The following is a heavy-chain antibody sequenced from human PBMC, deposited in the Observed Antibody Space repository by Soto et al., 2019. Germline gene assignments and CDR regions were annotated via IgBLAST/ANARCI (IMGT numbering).Heavy chain of an antibody. V-gene: IGHV3-74*01. J-gene: IGHJ3*01. CDR3: ARGIPGHYGFDV. CDR1: GFIFSNYW. CDR2: IKYDGINT. Sequence: EVQLVEAGGGLVQPGGSLRLSCAASGFIFSNYWIHWVRQVPGKGLVWLSRIKYDGINTNYADSVKGRFTISRDNAGNTVYLQMNRLRTDDTAVYYCARGIPGHYGFDVWGQGTMVTVSS. D-gene: IGHD1-20*01.